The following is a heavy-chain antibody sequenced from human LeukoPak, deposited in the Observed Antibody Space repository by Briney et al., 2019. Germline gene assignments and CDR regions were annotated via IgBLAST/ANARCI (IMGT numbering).Heavy chain of an antibody. CDR2: IYHSGST. D-gene: IGHD5-18*01. CDR3: ARDQVTEKAFDI. J-gene: IGHJ3*02. CDR1: GYSISSGYY. Sequence: SETLSLTCTVSGYSISSGYYWGWIRQPPGKGLEWIGSIYHSGSTYYNPSLKSRVTISVDTSKNQFSLKLSSVTAADTAVYHCARDQVTEKAFDIWGQGTMVTVSS. V-gene: IGHV4-38-2*02.